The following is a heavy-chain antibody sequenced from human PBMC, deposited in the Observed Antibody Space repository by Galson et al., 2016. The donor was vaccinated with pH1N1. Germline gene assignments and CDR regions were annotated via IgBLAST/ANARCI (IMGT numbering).Heavy chain of an antibody. D-gene: IGHD3-22*01. Sequence: SLRLSCAASGFTFSSYPMNWVRQAPGKGLEWVASISRNSGSIYYRDTVKGRFTISRDNAKNSLFLQMNTLRAEDTDVYFCAREDSSGYGYFDYWGQGTLVTVSS. V-gene: IGHV3-21*01. CDR1: GFTFSSYP. CDR2: ISRNSGSI. J-gene: IGHJ4*02. CDR3: AREDSSGYGYFDY.